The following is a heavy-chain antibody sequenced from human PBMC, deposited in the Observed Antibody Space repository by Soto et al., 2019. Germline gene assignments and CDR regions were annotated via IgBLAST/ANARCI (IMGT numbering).Heavy chain of an antibody. CDR2: ISGSGGDT. J-gene: IGHJ6*03. Sequence: GGSLRLSCTASGFIFSRYPMNWVRQAPGKGLEWVSVISGSGGDTYDADFMKGRFTISRDNSKNTLYLQMNNLRAEDTAVYYCVKQFDYGRYFMDVWGKGTTVTVSS. V-gene: IGHV3-23*01. D-gene: IGHD4-17*01. CDR1: GFIFSRYP. CDR3: VKQFDYGRYFMDV.